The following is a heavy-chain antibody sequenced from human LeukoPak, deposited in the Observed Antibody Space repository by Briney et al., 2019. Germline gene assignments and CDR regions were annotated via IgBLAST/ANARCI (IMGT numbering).Heavy chain of an antibody. CDR2: IKEDGREK. Sequence: GGSLRLSCPASSLTFSNSWMTWVRQAPGKGREGVANIKEDGREKCYVDSVKGRFTISRDNAKDSLYLQMNSLRDEDTAVYYCARADAAGAFDIWGQGTMVTVSS. CDR3: ARADAAGAFDI. J-gene: IGHJ3*02. CDR1: SLTFSNSW. V-gene: IGHV3-7*01. D-gene: IGHD2-2*01.